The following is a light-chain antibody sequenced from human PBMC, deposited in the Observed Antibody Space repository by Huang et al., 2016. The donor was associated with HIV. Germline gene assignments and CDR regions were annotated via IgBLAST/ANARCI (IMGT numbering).Light chain of an antibody. CDR3: QQYDNLPWT. CDR2: AAS. J-gene: IGKJ1*01. V-gene: IGKV1-33*01. Sequence: DIQMTQSPSSLSASVGDRVTITCQASQDISTYLNWYQQKPGNAPKVLIYAASNLETGVPSRFSGSGSGTDFTFTISSLQPGDIATYYWQQYDNLPWTFGQGTKVEIK. CDR1: QDISTY.